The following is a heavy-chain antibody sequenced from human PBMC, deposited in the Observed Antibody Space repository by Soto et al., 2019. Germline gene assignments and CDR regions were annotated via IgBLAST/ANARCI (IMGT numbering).Heavy chain of an antibody. CDR1: GGSIISYY. D-gene: IGHD6-19*01. CDR3: ARGIGIAVAGTEWFDP. Sequence: SETLSLTCTVSGGSIISYYWSWIRQPAGKGLEWIGRIYTSGSTNYNPSLKSRVTMSVDTSKNQFSLRLSSVTAADTAVYYCARGIGIAVAGTEWFDPWGQGTLVTVSS. V-gene: IGHV4-4*07. CDR2: IYTSGST. J-gene: IGHJ5*02.